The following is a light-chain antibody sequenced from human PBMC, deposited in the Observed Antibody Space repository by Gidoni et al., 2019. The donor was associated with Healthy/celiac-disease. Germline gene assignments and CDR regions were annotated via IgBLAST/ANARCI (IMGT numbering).Light chain of an antibody. J-gene: IGKJ2*01. CDR2: KAS. CDR3: QQYNSYYT. Sequence: DIQMTQSPSTLSASVGDRVTITCRASQSISSWLAWYRQKPGKAPKLLIYKASSLESGVPSRFSGSGSGTEFTLTISSLQPDDFANYYCQQYNSYYTFGQGTKLEIK. V-gene: IGKV1-5*03. CDR1: QSISSW.